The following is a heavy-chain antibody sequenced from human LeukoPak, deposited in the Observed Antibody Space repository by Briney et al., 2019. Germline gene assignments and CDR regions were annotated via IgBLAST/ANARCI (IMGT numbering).Heavy chain of an antibody. V-gene: IGHV3-23*01. J-gene: IGHJ4*02. CDR2: ISGSGGST. D-gene: IGHD1-26*01. Sequence: SAISGSGGSTYYADSVKGRFTISRDDSKNTLYLQMNSLRAEDTAVYYCAKDNAPYYSGSVGWGQGTLVTVSS. CDR3: AKDNAPYYSGSVG.